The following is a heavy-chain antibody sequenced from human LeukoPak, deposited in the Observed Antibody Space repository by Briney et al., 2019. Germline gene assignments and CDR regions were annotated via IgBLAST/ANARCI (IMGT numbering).Heavy chain of an antibody. Sequence: GGSLRLSCAASGFTFSSYAMSWVRQAPGKGLEWVTAISGSGGSTYYADSVKGRFTISRDNSKNTLYLQMNSLRAEDTAVYYCAKEGGHYYDSSLFDPWGQGTLVTVSS. CDR3: AKEGGHYYDSSLFDP. D-gene: IGHD3-22*01. CDR1: GFTFSSYA. J-gene: IGHJ5*02. CDR2: ISGSGGST. V-gene: IGHV3-23*01.